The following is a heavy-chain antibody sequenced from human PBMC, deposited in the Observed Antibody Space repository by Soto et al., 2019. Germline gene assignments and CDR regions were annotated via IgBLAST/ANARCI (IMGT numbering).Heavy chain of an antibody. CDR1: GFTFSSYW. V-gene: IGHV3-74*01. CDR3: ARAGNCGGDCYYDAFDI. CDR2: INSDGSST. J-gene: IGHJ3*02. D-gene: IGHD2-21*02. Sequence: GGSLRLSCAASGFTFSSYWMHWVRQAPGKGLEWVSRINSDGSSTSYADSVKGRFTISRDNAKNTLYLQMNSLRAEDTAVYYCARAGNCGGDCYYDAFDIWGQGTMVTVSS.